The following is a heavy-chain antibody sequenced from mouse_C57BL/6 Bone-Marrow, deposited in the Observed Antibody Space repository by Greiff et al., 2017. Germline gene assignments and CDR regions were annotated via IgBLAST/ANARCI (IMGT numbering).Heavy chain of an antibody. CDR3: AKLDGSSY. J-gene: IGHJ2*01. D-gene: IGHD1-1*01. V-gene: IGHV2-4*01. CDR2: IWSGGST. CDR1: GFSLTSYG. Sequence: VQLQESGPGLVQPSQSLSITCTVSGFSLTSYGVHWVRQPPGKGLEWLGVIWSGGSTDYNAAFISRLSISKDNSKSQVVFKMNSLQADDTAIYYCAKLDGSSYWGQGTTLTVSS.